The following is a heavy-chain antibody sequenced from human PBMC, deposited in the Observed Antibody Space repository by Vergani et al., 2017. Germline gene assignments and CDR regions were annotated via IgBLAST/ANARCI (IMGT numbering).Heavy chain of an antibody. D-gene: IGHD2-2*01. Sequence: QVQLVESGGGVVQPGRSLRLSCAASGFTFSSYGMHWVRQAPGKGLEWVAVIWYDGSNKYYADSVKGRFTISRDNSQNTLYLQMNSLRAEDTAVYYCARGIVPAAPWGQGTMVTVSS. V-gene: IGHV3-33*01. CDR2: IWYDGSNK. CDR3: ARGIVPAAP. J-gene: IGHJ3*01. CDR1: GFTFSSYG.